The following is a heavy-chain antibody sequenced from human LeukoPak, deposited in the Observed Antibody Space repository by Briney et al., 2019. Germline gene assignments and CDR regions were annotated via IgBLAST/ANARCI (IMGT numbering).Heavy chain of an antibody. Sequence: PSETLSLTCAVSGGSISSGDYSWSWIRQPPGRGLEWIGYIWDSGHTNYNPSLVSRVTISLARTNNQFSLRLSSVTAAETAVYYVSRAGERMATAGSYFDYWGQGTLVTVSS. CDR3: SRAGERMATAGSYFDY. J-gene: IGHJ4*02. CDR1: GGSISSGDYS. CDR2: IWDSGHT. D-gene: IGHD6-13*01. V-gene: IGHV4-30-2*01.